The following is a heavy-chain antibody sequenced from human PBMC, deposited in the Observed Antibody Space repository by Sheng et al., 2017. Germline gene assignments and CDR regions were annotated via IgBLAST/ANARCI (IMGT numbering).Heavy chain of an antibody. CDR2: IHNGGET. CDR3: ASLTQV. J-gene: IGHJ4*02. V-gene: IGHV3-66*02. Sequence: EVQLVQSAGNLVPPGGSLRLSCAASGFTVSSKYMTWVRQAPGKGLEWVSVIHNGGETILAYSVDGRFTISRDNSKNTVHLQMNSLRVEDTAVYYCASLTQVWGQGALVTVSS. CDR1: GFTVSSKY.